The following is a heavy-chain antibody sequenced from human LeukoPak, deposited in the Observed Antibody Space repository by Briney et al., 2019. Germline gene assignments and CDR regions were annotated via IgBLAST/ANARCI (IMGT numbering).Heavy chain of an antibody. CDR1: GFTVSSNY. CDR2: IYAGGST. V-gene: IGHV3-53*01. Sequence: GGSLRLSCAASGFTVSSNYMSWVRQAPGKGLEWVSVIYAGGSTYYADSVKGRFTISRDNSKNTLYLQMSSPRAEDTAVYYCARGFCSGGSCYDFDYWGQGTLVTVSS. D-gene: IGHD2-15*01. CDR3: ARGFCSGGSCYDFDY. J-gene: IGHJ4*02.